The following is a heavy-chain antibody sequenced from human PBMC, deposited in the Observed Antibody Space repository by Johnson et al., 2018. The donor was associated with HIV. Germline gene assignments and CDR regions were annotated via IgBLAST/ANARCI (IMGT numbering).Heavy chain of an antibody. D-gene: IGHD1-26*01. CDR1: GFTLSRYW. CDR3: TTGQWEPTRVDAFDI. V-gene: IGHV3-30*03. Sequence: QVQLVESGGGLVQSGGSLRLSCAASGFTLSRYWMSWVRQAPGKGLEWVAVISYDGSNKYYADSVKGRFTISRDNAKNSLYLQVNSLRAEDMTVYYCTTGQWEPTRVDAFDIWGQGTMVTVSS. CDR2: ISYDGSNK. J-gene: IGHJ3*02.